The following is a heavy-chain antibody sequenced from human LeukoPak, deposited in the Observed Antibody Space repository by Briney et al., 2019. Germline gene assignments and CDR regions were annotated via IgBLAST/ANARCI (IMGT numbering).Heavy chain of an antibody. V-gene: IGHV3-23*01. J-gene: IGHJ4*02. CDR3: ATYRQVLLPFES. D-gene: IGHD2-8*02. CDR1: GFTLSTSW. Sequence: PGGSLRLSCAASGFTLSTSWMHWVRQPPGKGLEWVSSIFPSGGEIHYADSVRGRFTISRDNSKSTLSLQMNSLRAEDTAIYYCATYRQVLLPFESWGQGTLVTVSS. CDR2: IFPSGGEI.